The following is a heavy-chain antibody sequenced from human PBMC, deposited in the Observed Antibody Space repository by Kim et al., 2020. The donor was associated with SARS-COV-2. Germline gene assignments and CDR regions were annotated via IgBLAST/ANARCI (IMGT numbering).Heavy chain of an antibody. J-gene: IGHJ6*02. CDR1: GYTFISYG. D-gene: IGHD3-10*01. Sequence: ASVKVSCKASGYTFISYGISWVRQAPGQGLEWMGWISAYNGNTNYARNLQGRVTMTTDTSTRTAYMEPRSLRSDDTAVYYCAREGYYYGSGTYRPPNYYGMDVWGQGTTVTVSS. V-gene: IGHV1-18*01. CDR3: AREGYYYGSGTYRPPNYYGMDV. CDR2: ISAYNGNT.